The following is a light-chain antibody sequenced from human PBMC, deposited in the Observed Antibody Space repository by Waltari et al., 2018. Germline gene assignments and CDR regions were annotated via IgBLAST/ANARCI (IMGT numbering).Light chain of an antibody. CDR2: GTS. CDR3: QQYDGEVVT. CDR1: QSVTSIS. Sequence: EIVLTQSPGTLSLSPGERATLSCRASQSVTSISLTWYQQKLGQPPRLLIYGTSSRATGITNWFSGSGSGTDFTLNISRLEPEDFAVYYCQQYDGEVVTFGGGTKVEI. V-gene: IGKV3-20*01. J-gene: IGKJ4*01.